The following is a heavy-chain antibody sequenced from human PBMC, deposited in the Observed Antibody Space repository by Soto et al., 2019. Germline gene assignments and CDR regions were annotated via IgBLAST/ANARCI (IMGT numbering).Heavy chain of an antibody. D-gene: IGHD5-18*01. J-gene: IGHJ4*02. Sequence: EVQLVESGGGLVKPGGSLRLSCAASGFTFSSYSMNWVRQAPGKGLEWVSSISSSSSYIDYADSVKGRFTISRDNAKNSLYLEMNSLRSEDTAVYYCAEYYRYGYSFGYWGQGTLVTVSS. CDR2: ISSSSSYI. CDR1: GFTFSSYS. V-gene: IGHV3-21*01. CDR3: AEYYRYGYSFGY.